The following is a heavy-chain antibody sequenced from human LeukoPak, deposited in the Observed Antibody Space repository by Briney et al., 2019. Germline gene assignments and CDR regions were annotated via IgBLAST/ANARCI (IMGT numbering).Heavy chain of an antibody. V-gene: IGHV3-23*01. CDR2: ISGSGGRT. CDR3: AKDRYYGSGSYYKPYYFDS. Sequence: PGGSLRLSCAASGFTFSSYAMTWVRQAPGKGLEWVSGISGSGGRTYYADSVKGRFTISRDNSKNTLYLQMNSLRAEDTAVYYCAKDRYYGSGSYYKPYYFDSWGPGTLVTVSS. CDR1: GFTFSSYA. D-gene: IGHD3-10*01. J-gene: IGHJ4*02.